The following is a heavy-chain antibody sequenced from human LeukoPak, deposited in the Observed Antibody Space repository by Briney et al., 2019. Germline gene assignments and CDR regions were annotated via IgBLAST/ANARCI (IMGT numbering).Heavy chain of an antibody. CDR3: ARLIIGDYVID. CDR1: GGSISTYF. V-gene: IGHV4-4*07. J-gene: IGHJ4*02. CDR2: IYTSGST. Sequence: SETLSLICTVSGGSISTYFWSWIRQPAGKGLEWIGRIYTSGSTNYNPSPKSRVTISVDTSKNQFSLKLSSVTAADTAVYYCARLIIGDYVIDWGQGTLVTVSS. D-gene: IGHD4-17*01.